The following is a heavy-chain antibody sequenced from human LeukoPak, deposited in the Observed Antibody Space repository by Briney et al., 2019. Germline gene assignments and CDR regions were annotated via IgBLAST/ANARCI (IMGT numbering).Heavy chain of an antibody. CDR2: ICYSGST. D-gene: IGHD4-11*01. V-gene: IGHV4-39*01. J-gene: IGHJ4*02. Sequence: PSETLSLTCTVSGGSISSSSYYWGWIRQPPGKGLEWIGSICYSGSTYYNPSLKSRVTISVDTSKNQFPLKLSSVTAADTAVYYCASPTRDYSNYNFAYWGQGTLVTVSS. CDR1: GGSISSSSYY. CDR3: ASPTRDYSNYNFAY.